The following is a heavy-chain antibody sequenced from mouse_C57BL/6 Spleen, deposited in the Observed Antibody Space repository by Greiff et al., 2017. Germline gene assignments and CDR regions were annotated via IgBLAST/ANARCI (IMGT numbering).Heavy chain of an antibody. CDR3: ARKRGYDGYYEDY. V-gene: IGHV8-8*01. CDR2: IWWDADK. CDR1: GFSLSTFGMG. Sequence: QVTLKVCGPGLLQPSQTLSLPCSFSGFSLSTFGMGVGWIRQPSGKGLEWLAHIWWDADKYYNPALKSRLTISKDTSKNQVFLKIANVDTADTATDYCARKRGYDGYYEDYWGQGTTLTVSS. J-gene: IGHJ2*01. D-gene: IGHD2-3*01.